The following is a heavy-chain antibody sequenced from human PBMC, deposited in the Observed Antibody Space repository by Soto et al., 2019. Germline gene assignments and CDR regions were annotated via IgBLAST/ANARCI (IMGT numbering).Heavy chain of an antibody. CDR3: ARDAIVVVPVASVAYPYDSGREV. Sequence: SLILSCASSGFTFSSYAMHWVRQAPGKGLEWVAVISYDGSNKYYADPVKGRFTISRDNSKNTLYLQINSLRADDTAVYYFARDAIVVVPVASVAYPYDSGREVWAKGTTV. CDR2: ISYDGSNK. V-gene: IGHV3-30-3*01. CDR1: GFTFSSYA. D-gene: IGHD2-2*01. J-gene: IGHJ6*04.